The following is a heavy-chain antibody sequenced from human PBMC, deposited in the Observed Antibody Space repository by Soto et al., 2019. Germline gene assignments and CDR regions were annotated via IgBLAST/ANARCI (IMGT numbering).Heavy chain of an antibody. Sequence: GGSLRLSCEASGFTFSSNWMHWVRRVPGRGLVWVSRINADGSETNYEDSVEGRFTISRDNPKNTLYLQMNSLRAEDTAVYYCARDGEGFWGQGTRVTVS. V-gene: IGHV3-74*01. CDR3: ARDGEGF. CDR1: GFTFSSNW. CDR2: INADGSET. J-gene: IGHJ4*02. D-gene: IGHD2-21*01.